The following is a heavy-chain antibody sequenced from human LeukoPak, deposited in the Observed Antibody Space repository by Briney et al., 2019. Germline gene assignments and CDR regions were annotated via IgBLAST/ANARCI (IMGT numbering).Heavy chain of an antibody. Sequence: GESLKISCKGSGYSFTSYWIGWVRQMPGKGLEWMGIIYPGDSDTRYSPSFQGQVTISADKSISTAYLQWSSLKASDTAMYYCARLACSGGSCYSNVGWFDPWGQGTLVTVST. CDR2: IYPGDSDT. D-gene: IGHD2-15*01. CDR3: ARLACSGGSCYSNVGWFDP. V-gene: IGHV5-51*01. CDR1: GYSFTSYW. J-gene: IGHJ5*02.